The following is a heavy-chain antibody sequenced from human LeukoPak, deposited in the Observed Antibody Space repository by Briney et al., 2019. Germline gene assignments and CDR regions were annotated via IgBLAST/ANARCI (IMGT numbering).Heavy chain of an antibody. CDR1: GGSISTYY. V-gene: IGHV4-59*01. D-gene: IGHD6-13*01. J-gene: IGHJ5*02. CDR3: AKAVAAAGRFGFDP. CDR2: IYNSGST. Sequence: PSETLSLTCTVSGGSISTYYWSWTRNPPGKGLEWIGYIYNSGSTNYNPSLQSRVTISVDTSKNQFSLRLTSVTAADTAVYYCAKAVAAAGRFGFDPWGQGTLVTVSS.